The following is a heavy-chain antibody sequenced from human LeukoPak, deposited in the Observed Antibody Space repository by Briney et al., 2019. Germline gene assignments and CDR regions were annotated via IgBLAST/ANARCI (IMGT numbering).Heavy chain of an antibody. D-gene: IGHD3-3*01. J-gene: IGHJ5*02. V-gene: IGHV1-18*04. CDR2: ISAYNGNT. CDR3: ARGSDYDFWSGYFWFDP. CDR1: GYTFTGYY. Sequence: ASVKVSCKASGYTFTGYYIHWVRQAPGQGLEWMGWISAYNGNTNYAQKLQGRVTMTTDTSTSTAYMELRSLRSDDTAVYYCARGSDYDFWSGYFWFDPWGQGTLVTVSS.